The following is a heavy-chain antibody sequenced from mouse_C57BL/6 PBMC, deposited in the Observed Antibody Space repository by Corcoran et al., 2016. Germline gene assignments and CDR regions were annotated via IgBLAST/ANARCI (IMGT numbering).Heavy chain of an antibody. J-gene: IGHJ2*01. Sequence: QIQLVQSGPELKKPGETVKISCKASGYTFTTYGMSWVKQAPGKGLKWMGWINTYSGVPTYADDFKGRFAFSLETSASTAYLQINNLKNEDTATYFCARRSAQATYYFDYWGQGTTLTVSS. D-gene: IGHD3-2*02. CDR1: GYTFTTYG. CDR2: INTYSGVP. V-gene: IGHV9-3*01. CDR3: ARRSAQATYYFDY.